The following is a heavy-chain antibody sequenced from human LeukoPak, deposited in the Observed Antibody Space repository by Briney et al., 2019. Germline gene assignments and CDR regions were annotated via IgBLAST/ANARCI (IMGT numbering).Heavy chain of an antibody. Sequence: SETLSLTCTVSGGSISSGGYYWSWIRQHPGKGLEWIEYIYYSGSTYYNPSLKSRVTISVDTSKNQFSLKLSSVTAADTAVYYCARSHSSSYYYYYMDVWGKGTTVTVSS. V-gene: IGHV4-31*03. D-gene: IGHD6-6*01. CDR1: GGSISSGGYY. J-gene: IGHJ6*03. CDR3: ARSHSSSYYYYYMDV. CDR2: IYYSGST.